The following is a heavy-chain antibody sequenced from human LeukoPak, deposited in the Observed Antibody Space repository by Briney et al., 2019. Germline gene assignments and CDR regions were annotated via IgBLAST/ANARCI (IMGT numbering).Heavy chain of an antibody. J-gene: IGHJ4*02. Sequence: SQTLSLTCAISGDSVTSGIWNWIRQSPSRGLEWLGRTYHWSKWFNDYAVSVESRMTINADTSRNQFSLQLNSVTPEDTAVYYCARDLHGSRGEFDYWGQGTLVTVSS. D-gene: IGHD3-16*01. CDR2: TYHWSKWFN. CDR3: ARDLHGSRGEFDY. V-gene: IGHV6-1*01. CDR1: GDSVTSGI.